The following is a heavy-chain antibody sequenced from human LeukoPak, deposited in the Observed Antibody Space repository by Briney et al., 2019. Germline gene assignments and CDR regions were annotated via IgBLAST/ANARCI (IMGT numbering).Heavy chain of an antibody. D-gene: IGHD4-17*01. V-gene: IGHV4-59*01. CDR1: GDSISSYY. CDR2: IYYNGST. J-gene: IGHJ4*02. CDR3: ARAYDDGSSDY. Sequence: SETLSHTCTVSGDSISSYYWSWIRQPPGKGLEWIGYIYYNGSTYYNPSLKSRVTISVYTSRNQFSLRLSSVTAADTAVYYCARAYDDGSSDYWGQGTLVTVSS.